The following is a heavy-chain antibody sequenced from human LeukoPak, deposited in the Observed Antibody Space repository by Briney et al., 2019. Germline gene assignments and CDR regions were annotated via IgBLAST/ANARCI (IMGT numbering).Heavy chain of an antibody. CDR1: GFTFSSYG. Sequence: GGSLRLSCAASGFTFSSYGMHWVRQAPGKGLEWVAFIRYDGSNKYYADSVKGRFTISRDNSKNTLYLQMNSLRAEDTAVYYCARDHYDFWSGYLFGDLSYYYYYYMDVWGKGTTVTVSS. J-gene: IGHJ6*03. CDR3: ARDHYDFWSGYLFGDLSYYYYYYMDV. CDR2: IRYDGSNK. D-gene: IGHD3-3*01. V-gene: IGHV3-30*02.